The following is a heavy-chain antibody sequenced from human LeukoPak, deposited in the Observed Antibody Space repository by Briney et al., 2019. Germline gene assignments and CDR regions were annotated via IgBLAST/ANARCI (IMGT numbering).Heavy chain of an antibody. CDR1: GYTFTSYY. V-gene: IGHV1-46*01. D-gene: IGHD1-14*01. Sequence: GASVKVSCKASGYTFTSYYMHRVRQAPGQGLEWMGIINPSDGSTSYAQKFQGRVTMTRDTSTSTVYMELSSLRSEDTAVYYCAREDGIRALDIWGQGTMVTVSS. J-gene: IGHJ3*02. CDR3: AREDGIRALDI. CDR2: INPSDGST.